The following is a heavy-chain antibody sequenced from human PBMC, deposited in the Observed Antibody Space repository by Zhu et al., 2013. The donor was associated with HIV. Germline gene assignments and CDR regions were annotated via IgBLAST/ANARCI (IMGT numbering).Heavy chain of an antibody. CDR2: IIPIFGTA. CDR1: GGTFSSYA. Sequence: VQLVQSGAEVKKPGSSVKVSCKASGGTFSSYAISWVRQAPGQGLEWMGGIIPIFGTANYAQKFQGRVTITADESTSTAYMELSSLRSEDTAVYYCTSPQGGFYETGTYFRQTDAFAVWGQGTLITVTS. J-gene: IGHJ3*01. V-gene: IGHV1-69*01. D-gene: IGHD3-10*01. CDR3: TSPQGGFYETGTYFRQTDAFAV.